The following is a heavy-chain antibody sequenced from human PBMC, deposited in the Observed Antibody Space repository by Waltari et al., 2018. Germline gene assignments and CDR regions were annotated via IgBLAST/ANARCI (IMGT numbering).Heavy chain of an antibody. V-gene: IGHV3-33*01. Sequence: QVQLVESGGGVVQRGRSLRRSCAASGFHFSSYGMHWVRQAPDKRPGWVAVIWYDVSKKYYADSVKGRFTISRDNSKNTLYLQMNSLRAEDTAVYYCARDRDSSSWDYYYYYYGMDVWGQGTTVTVSS. CDR3: ARDRDSSSWDYYYYYYGMDV. CDR1: GFHFSSYG. CDR2: IWYDVSKK. J-gene: IGHJ6*02. D-gene: IGHD6-13*01.